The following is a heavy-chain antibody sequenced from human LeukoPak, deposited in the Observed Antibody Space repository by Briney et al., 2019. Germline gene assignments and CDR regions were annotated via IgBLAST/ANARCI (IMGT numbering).Heavy chain of an antibody. V-gene: IGHV3-23*01. CDR3: AKGKQLGDF. CDR2: ISSGSSST. Sequence: GSLRLSCAASGFTFSTSAMTWVRQAPGKGLEWVSSISSGSSSTYYADSVKGRFTISRDNSKNTLYLQMNSLRAEDTAVYYCAKGKQLGDFWGQGTLVAVSS. J-gene: IGHJ4*02. D-gene: IGHD6-13*01. CDR1: GFTFSTSA.